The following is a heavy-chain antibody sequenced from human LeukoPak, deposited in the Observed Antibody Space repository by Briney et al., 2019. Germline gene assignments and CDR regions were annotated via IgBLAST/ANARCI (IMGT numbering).Heavy chain of an antibody. J-gene: IGHJ3*02. Sequence: SETLSLTCTVSGVSISSYYWSWLRQPAGKGLEWIGRIYTSGSTNYNPSLKSRVTMSVDTSKNQFSLKLSSVTAADTAVYYCAREEDPGSGSYLRAFDIWGQGTMVTVSS. CDR1: GVSISSYY. CDR3: AREEDPGSGSYLRAFDI. V-gene: IGHV4-4*07. CDR2: IYTSGST. D-gene: IGHD3-10*01.